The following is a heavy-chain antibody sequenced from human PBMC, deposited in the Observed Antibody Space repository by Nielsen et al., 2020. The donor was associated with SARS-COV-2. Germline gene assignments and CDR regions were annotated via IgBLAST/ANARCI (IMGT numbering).Heavy chain of an antibody. CDR1: GYTFTSYY. J-gene: IGHJ4*02. D-gene: IGHD6-19*01. CDR2: INPSGGST. CDR3: SRDGAIAVARSSWDY. V-gene: IGHV1-46*01. Sequence: ASVKVSCKASGYTFTSYYMHWVRQAPGQGLEWMGIINPSGGSTSYAQKFQGRVTMTRDTSTSTVYMELSSLRSEDTAVYYCSRDGAIAVARSSWDYWGQGTLVTVSS.